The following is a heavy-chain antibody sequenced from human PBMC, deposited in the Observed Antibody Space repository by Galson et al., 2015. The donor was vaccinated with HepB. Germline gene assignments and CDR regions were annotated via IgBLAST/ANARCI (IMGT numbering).Heavy chain of an antibody. D-gene: IGHD5-24*01. CDR2: ISYDGSNK. CDR3: AKDVEMATIGWFDP. J-gene: IGHJ5*02. CDR1: GFTFSSYG. V-gene: IGHV3-30*18. Sequence: SLRLSCAASGFTFSSYGMHWVRQAPGKGLEWVAVISYDGSNKYYADSVKGRFTISRDNSKNTLYLQMNSLRAEDTAVYYCAKDVEMATIGWFDPWGQGTLVTVSS.